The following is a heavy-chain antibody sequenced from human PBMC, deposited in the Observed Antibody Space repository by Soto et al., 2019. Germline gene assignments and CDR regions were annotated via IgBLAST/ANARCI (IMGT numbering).Heavy chain of an antibody. CDR3: ARPLCREDYNWKYFDL. Sequence: QVQLVESGGGVVQPGRSLRLSCAASGFTFSSYAMHWVRQAPGKGLEWVAVISYDGSNTYYADSVKGRFTISRDNSKNTLSMQMHSLRAEDTAVYYWARPLCREDYNWKYFDLWGRGTLVTVSS. D-gene: IGHD1-1*01. V-gene: IGHV3-30-3*01. CDR2: ISYDGSNT. CDR1: GFTFSSYA. J-gene: IGHJ2*01.